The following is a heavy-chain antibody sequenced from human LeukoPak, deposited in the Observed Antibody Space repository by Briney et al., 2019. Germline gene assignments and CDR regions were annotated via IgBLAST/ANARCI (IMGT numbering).Heavy chain of an antibody. V-gene: IGHV3-30*02. CDR2: IPFDGGNK. CDR3: ARDGLEYYYDSSGYYPGFDY. Sequence: GGSLRLSCAASGFTFTSSGMHWVRQAPGKGLEWVAFIPFDGGNKYYADSVKGRFTISRDNSKNTLYLQMNSLRAEDTAVYYCARDGLEYYYDSSGYYPGFDYWGQGTLVTVSS. CDR1: GFTFTSSG. J-gene: IGHJ4*02. D-gene: IGHD3-22*01.